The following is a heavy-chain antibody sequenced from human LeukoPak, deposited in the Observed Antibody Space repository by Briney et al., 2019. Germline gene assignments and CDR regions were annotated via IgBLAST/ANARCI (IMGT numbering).Heavy chain of an antibody. CDR1: GFTFSSYS. CDR3: ARDREGSLYEGAFDI. D-gene: IGHD6-13*01. Sequence: PGGSLRLSCAASGFTFSSYSMNWVRQAPGKGLEWVSSISSSSGYIYYADSVKGRFTISRDNAKNSLYLQMNSLRAEDTAVYYCARDREGSLYEGAFDIWGQGTMVTVSS. J-gene: IGHJ3*02. CDR2: ISSSSGYI. V-gene: IGHV3-21*01.